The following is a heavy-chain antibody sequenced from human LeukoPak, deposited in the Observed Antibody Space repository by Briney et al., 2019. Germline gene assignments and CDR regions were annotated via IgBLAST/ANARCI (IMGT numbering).Heavy chain of an antibody. CDR2: INHSGST. Sequence: PSETLSLTCAVYGGSFSGYYWSWIRQPPGKGPEWIGEINHSGSTNYNPSLKSRVTISVDTSKNQFSLKLSSVTAADTAVYYCARGMTGDYWGQGTLVTVSS. CDR3: ARGMTGDY. CDR1: GGSFSGYY. D-gene: IGHD3-9*01. V-gene: IGHV4-34*01. J-gene: IGHJ4*02.